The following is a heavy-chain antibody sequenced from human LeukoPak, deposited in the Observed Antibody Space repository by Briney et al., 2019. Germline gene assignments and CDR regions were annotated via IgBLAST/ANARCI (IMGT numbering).Heavy chain of an antibody. CDR2: ISAYNGNT. CDR1: GYTFTSYG. V-gene: IGHV1-18*01. J-gene: IGHJ4*02. Sequence: ASVKVSCKASGYTFTSYGISWVRQAPGQGLEWMGWISAYNGNTNYAQKLQGRVTMTTDTSTSTAYMELRSLRSDDTAVYYCARERDYDSSGALNGWGQGTLVTVSS. CDR3: ARERDYDSSGALNG. D-gene: IGHD3-22*01.